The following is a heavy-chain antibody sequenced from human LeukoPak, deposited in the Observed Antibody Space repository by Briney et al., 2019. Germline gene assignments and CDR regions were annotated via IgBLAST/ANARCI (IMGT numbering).Heavy chain of an antibody. CDR1: GGSFSGYY. CDR3: ARGFSSGYYYYYYMDV. D-gene: IGHD3-22*01. J-gene: IGHJ6*03. CDR2: INHSGST. V-gene: IGHV4-34*01. Sequence: PSETLSLTCAVHGGSFSGYYWSWIRQPPGKGLEWIGEINHSGSTNYNPSLKSRVTISVDTSKNQFSLKLSSVTAADTAVYYCARGFSSGYYYYYYMDVWGKGTTVTVSS.